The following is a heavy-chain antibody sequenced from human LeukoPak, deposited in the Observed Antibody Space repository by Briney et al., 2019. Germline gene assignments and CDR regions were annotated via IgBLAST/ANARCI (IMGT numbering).Heavy chain of an antibody. D-gene: IGHD6-13*01. Sequence: GESLKISCKGSGYSFTSYWIAWVRQMPGKGLEWMGIIYPHDSNTRYSPSFQGQVTISADKSISTAYLQWSSLKVSDTAMYYCARSRGTYSSWLDYWGQGTLVTVSS. CDR3: ARSRGTYSSWLDY. CDR2: IYPHDSNT. V-gene: IGHV5-51*01. J-gene: IGHJ4*02. CDR1: GYSFTSYW.